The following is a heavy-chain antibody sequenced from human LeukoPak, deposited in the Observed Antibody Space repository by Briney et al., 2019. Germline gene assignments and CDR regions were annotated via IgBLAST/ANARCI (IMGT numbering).Heavy chain of an antibody. CDR2: INSDGSFT. D-gene: IGHD1-26*01. Sequence: GRSLRLSCAASGFTFSSYWMHWVRQAPGKGQVWVSRINSDGSFTSCADSVKGRFTIPRDNAKNTLYLQMNRLRAEDTAVYYCARLQRYRGPFDYWGQGTLVTVSS. CDR3: ARLQRYRGPFDY. CDR1: GFTFSSYW. V-gene: IGHV3-74*01. J-gene: IGHJ4*02.